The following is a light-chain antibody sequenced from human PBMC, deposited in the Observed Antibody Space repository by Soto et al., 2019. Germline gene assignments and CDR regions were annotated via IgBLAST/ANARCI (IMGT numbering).Light chain of an antibody. V-gene: IGKV3-15*01. CDR2: GAS. Sequence: EIVMTQSPATLSVSPGERATLSCRASQSVSTNLAWYQQKPGQGPRLLIFGASTRAIGIPARFSGSGSGTDFTLTISSLQPEDFAVYYCQQYGSSGTFGQGTKVDIK. CDR3: QQYGSSGT. J-gene: IGKJ1*01. CDR1: QSVSTN.